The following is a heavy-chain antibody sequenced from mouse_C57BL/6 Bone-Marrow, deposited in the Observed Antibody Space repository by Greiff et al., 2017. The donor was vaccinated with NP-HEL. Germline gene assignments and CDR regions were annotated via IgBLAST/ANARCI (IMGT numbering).Heavy chain of an antibody. V-gene: IGHV5-15*01. CDR3: ARQSDYYGSSLYAMDY. CDR2: ISNLAYSI. J-gene: IGHJ4*01. Sequence: DVKLVESGGGLVQPGGSLKLSCAASGFTFSDYGMAWVRQAPRKGPEWVAFISNLAYSIYYADTVTGRFTISRENAKNTLYLEMSSLRSEDTAMYYCARQSDYYGSSLYAMDYWGQGTSVTVSS. CDR1: GFTFSDYG. D-gene: IGHD1-1*01.